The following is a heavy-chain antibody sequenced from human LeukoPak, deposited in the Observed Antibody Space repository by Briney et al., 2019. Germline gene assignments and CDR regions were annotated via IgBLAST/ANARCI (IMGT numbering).Heavy chain of an antibody. D-gene: IGHD6-19*01. CDR3: AKVKSSGWYYFDY. Sequence: GGSLRLSCAASGFTFSSDAMSWGRQAPGEGLEWVSAISGSGGSTYYAESVKGPFTISRDNSKNTLYLQMNSLRAEDTAVYYCAKVKSSGWYYFDYWGQGTLVTVSS. CDR2: ISGSGGST. CDR1: GFTFSSDA. V-gene: IGHV3-23*01. J-gene: IGHJ4*02.